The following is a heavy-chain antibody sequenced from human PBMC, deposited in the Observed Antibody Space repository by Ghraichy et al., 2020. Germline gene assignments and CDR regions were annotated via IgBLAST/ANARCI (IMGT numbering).Heavy chain of an antibody. CDR2: IYWDDDE. D-gene: IGHD3-22*01. J-gene: IGHJ4*02. CDR3: AHSKREGACYGGSCYHFNN. V-gene: IGHV2-5*02. Sequence: SGPTLVKPTQTLTLTCTFSGFSLRTSGVGVGWIRQPPGKALEWLALIYWDDDERHSPSLKSRLTITKDISNNQVVLTLTNMDPVDTATYYCAHSKREGACYGGSCYHFNNWGQGTLVTVSS. CDR1: GFSLRTSGVG.